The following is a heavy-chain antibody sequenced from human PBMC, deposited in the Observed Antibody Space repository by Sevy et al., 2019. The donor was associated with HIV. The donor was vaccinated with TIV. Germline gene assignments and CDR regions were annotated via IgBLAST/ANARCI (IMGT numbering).Heavy chain of an antibody. CDR3: ATRRGHLSFDY. V-gene: IGHV4-34*01. CDR1: TGSFSGYY. J-gene: IGHJ4*02. CDR2: INHSGST. Sequence: KQSQTLSLTCVVYTGSFSGYYWSWIRQPPGKGLEWIGEINHSGSTNYNPSLKSRVTISADTSKNQFSLKLSSVTAADTAVYYCATRRGHLSFDYWGQGTLVTVSS.